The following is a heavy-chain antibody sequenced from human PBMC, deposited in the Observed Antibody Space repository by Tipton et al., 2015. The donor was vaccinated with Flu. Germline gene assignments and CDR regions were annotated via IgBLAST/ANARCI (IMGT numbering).Heavy chain of an antibody. CDR2: MDPNNGNI. V-gene: IGHV1-8*01. CDR3: GRGYKALAL. D-gene: IGHD5-24*01. CDR1: GYTFTTDD. J-gene: IGHJ4*02. Sequence: QVQLVQSGAEEKNPGASVKVSCKAYGYTFTTDDINWVRQAAGQGLEWMGWMDPNNGNIGYAQSFQGRVTFTRDTSKSTAYMELTGLKSEDTAVYYCGRGYKALALCGQGTLVTVSS.